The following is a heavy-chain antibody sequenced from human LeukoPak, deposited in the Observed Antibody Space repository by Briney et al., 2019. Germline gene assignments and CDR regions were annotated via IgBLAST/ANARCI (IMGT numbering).Heavy chain of an antibody. V-gene: IGHV3-53*05. CDR1: GFTVSINY. D-gene: IGHD3-10*01. CDR2: IYNGGST. CDR3: ARAFSLVRDLDY. Sequence: PGGCLRLSCAASGFTVSINYMSWVRQAPGKGLECVSVIYNGGSTHYADSVKGRFIISRDNSKNTLSLQMNSLRAEDTSVYYCARAFSLVRDLDYWGQGSPGHRLL. J-gene: IGHJ4*02.